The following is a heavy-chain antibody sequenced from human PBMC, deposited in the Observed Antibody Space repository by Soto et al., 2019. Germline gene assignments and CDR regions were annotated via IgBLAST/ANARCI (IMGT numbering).Heavy chain of an antibody. D-gene: IGHD2-2*01. Sequence: PGGFLRLSCAASGFTLSSYAMHWVRQAPGKGLEWVAGIRWDSSSIDYVDSVQGRFTISRDNAKNSLYLQMNSLRPEDTALYYCAKGQYPLGYLDYWGQGTLVTV. V-gene: IGHV3-9*01. CDR3: AKGQYPLGYLDY. CDR1: GFTLSSYA. J-gene: IGHJ4*02. CDR2: IRWDSSSI.